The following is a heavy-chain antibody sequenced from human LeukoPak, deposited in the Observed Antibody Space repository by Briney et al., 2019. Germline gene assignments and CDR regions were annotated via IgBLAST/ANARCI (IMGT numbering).Heavy chain of an antibody. CDR2: IDHSGST. V-gene: IGHV4-34*01. D-gene: IGHD3-16*01. CDR1: GGSFSGYY. CDR3: ARGDYDRDI. Sequence: SETLSLTCAVYGGSFSGYYWSWIRQPPGKGLEWIGEIDHSGSTNYNPSLKSRVTISVDTSKNQFSLKLSSVTAADTAVYYCARGDYDRDIWGQGTMVTVSS. J-gene: IGHJ3*02.